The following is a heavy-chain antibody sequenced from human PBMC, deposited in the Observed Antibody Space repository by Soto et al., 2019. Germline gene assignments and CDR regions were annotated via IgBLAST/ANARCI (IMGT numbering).Heavy chain of an antibody. CDR2: MYYNGNI. CDR1: GGSLSNFY. CDR3: ASGGNWFDP. V-gene: IGHV4-59*01. Sequence: TLSLLCNVSGGSLSNFYWTWVRQSPEKGLEWIGYMYYNGNINYNHSLKSRVTISIETSKNQFSMTTKSVTAADTAVYYCASGGNWFDPWGQGGLVTVSS. J-gene: IGHJ5*02. D-gene: IGHD3-16*01.